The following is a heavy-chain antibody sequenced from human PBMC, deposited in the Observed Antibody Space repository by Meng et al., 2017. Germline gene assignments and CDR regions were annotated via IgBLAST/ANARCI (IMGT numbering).Heavy chain of an antibody. CDR3: ASWIYSCGWQ. CDR2: IYHGGNT. Sequence: QRQGRGRGLGRASGTPSLTCVVAGGSIRSVNGWSWVRQPPGKGLEWIGEIYHGGNTNYNPSLKSRVTISIDKSKNQFSLKLSSVTAADTAVYYCASWIYSCGWQWGQGTLVTVSS. J-gene: IGHJ4*02. V-gene: IGHV4/OR15-8*02. CDR1: GGSIRSVNG. D-gene: IGHD6-19*01.